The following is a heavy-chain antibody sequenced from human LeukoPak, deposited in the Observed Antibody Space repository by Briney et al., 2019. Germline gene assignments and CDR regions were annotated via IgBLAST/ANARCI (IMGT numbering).Heavy chain of an antibody. Sequence: GGSLRLSCAASGFTFSKYNMNRVRQAPGKGLEWASSISTSSIYIYYADSVKGRFTVSRDNAKNSLYLQMNSLRAEDTAVYYCASQEEAVWPEPLDYWGQGTLVTVSS. D-gene: IGHD1-14*01. CDR1: GFTFSKYN. CDR2: ISTSSIYI. CDR3: ASQEEAVWPEPLDY. V-gene: IGHV3-21*01. J-gene: IGHJ4*02.